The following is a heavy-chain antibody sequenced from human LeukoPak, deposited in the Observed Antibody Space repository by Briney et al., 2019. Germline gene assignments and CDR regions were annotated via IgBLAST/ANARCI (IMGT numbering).Heavy chain of an antibody. CDR3: AKEGVDSSSLEYYFDY. D-gene: IGHD6-6*01. Sequence: ASVKVSCKASGYTFTSYAMHWVRQAPGQRLEWVGWINAGNGNTKYSQEFQGRVTITRDTSASTAYMELSSLRSEDMAVYYCAKEGVDSSSLEYYFDYWGQGTLVTVSS. J-gene: IGHJ4*02. V-gene: IGHV1-3*03. CDR1: GYTFTSYA. CDR2: INAGNGNT.